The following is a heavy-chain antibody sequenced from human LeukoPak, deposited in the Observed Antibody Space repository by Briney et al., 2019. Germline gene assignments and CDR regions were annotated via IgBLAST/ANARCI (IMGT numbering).Heavy chain of an antibody. Sequence: PGGSLRLSCAASGFTFTTSWLSWVRQAPGKGLEWVANIKPDGSDKYYVDSVKGRFTISRDNAKNSLYLQMNSLRAEDTAVYYCASLSSIVATYWGQGTLVTVPS. CDR1: GFTFTTSW. V-gene: IGHV3-7*01. CDR2: IKPDGSDK. J-gene: IGHJ4*02. D-gene: IGHD5-12*01. CDR3: ASLSSIVATY.